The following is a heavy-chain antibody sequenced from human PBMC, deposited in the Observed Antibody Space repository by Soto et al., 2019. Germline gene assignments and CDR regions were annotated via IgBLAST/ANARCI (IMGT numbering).Heavy chain of an antibody. CDR1: GFPFSIYA. J-gene: IGHJ4*02. V-gene: IGHV3-23*03. Sequence: EGPLLDSGGGLVQPGRSLRLSCAASGFPFSIYAMRWVRQAPGKGLQWVSDINSDGFTTYYADSVKGRFTISRDNSRNTVYLQMNSLRAEDTAVYYCTKPRGDGYSDYWGQGTLVTVSS. CDR2: INSDGFTT. CDR3: TKPRGDGYSDY.